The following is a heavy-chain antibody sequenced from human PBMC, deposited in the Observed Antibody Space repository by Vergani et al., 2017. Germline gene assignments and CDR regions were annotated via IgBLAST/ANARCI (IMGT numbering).Heavy chain of an antibody. CDR1: GFPFSDYG. CDR3: AKVGRSEVAGTFGAFDI. Sequence: QVQLVESGGGEVQPGRSLRLSCSAAGFPFSDYGVHWVRQAPGKGLEWVSVISYDGNKKNYADSVKGRFTISRDNSKNTLFLHMNSLRPEDTAVYYCAKVGRSEVAGTFGAFDIWGQGTMVTVSS. V-gene: IGHV3-30*18. D-gene: IGHD6-19*01. CDR2: ISYDGNKK. J-gene: IGHJ3*02.